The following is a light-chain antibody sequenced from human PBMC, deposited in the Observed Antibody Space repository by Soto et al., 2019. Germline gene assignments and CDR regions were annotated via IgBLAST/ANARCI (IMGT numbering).Light chain of an antibody. CDR2: GSS. CDR1: QSVSNNY. J-gene: IGKJ2*01. CDR3: QQYGSSPPYT. V-gene: IGKV3-20*01. Sequence: EVVLTQSPGTLSLSPGERATLSCRASQSVSNNYLAWYQQKPGQYPKLLIFGSSDTATGIPDRFSGSGSGTDFTLTISRLEPEDFAVYYCQQYGSSPPYTFGQGTKLELK.